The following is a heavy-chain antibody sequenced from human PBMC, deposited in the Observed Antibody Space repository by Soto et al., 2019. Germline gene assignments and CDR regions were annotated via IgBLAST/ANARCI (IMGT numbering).Heavy chain of an antibody. Sequence: SVKVSCKASGGTFSSYAISWVRQAPGQGLEWMGGIIPIFGTANYAQKFQGRVTITADKSTSTAYMELSSLRSEDTAVYYCAWAPLADRESYYGAFDIWCQGTMVTVSS. D-gene: IGHD1-26*01. V-gene: IGHV1-69*06. J-gene: IGHJ3*02. CDR2: IIPIFGTA. CDR1: GGTFSSYA. CDR3: AWAPLADRESYYGAFDI.